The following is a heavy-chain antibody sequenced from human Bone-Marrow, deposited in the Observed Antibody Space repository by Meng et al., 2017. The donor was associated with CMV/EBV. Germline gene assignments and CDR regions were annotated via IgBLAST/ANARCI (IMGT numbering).Heavy chain of an antibody. Sequence: YAASGFTFSSYSMKWVRQAPGKGLEWVSSISSSSSYIYYADPVKGRFTISRDNAKNSLYLQMNSLRAEDTAVYYCARENQQWLGPDYWGQGTLVTVSS. CDR3: ARENQQWLGPDY. D-gene: IGHD6-19*01. J-gene: IGHJ4*02. CDR1: GFTFSSYS. CDR2: ISSSSSYI. V-gene: IGHV3-21*01.